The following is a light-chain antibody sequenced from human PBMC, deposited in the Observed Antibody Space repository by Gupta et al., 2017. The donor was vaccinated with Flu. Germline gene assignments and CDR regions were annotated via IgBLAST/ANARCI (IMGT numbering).Light chain of an antibody. V-gene: IGLV3-19*01. CDR2: GKN. J-gene: IGLJ3*02. Sequence: SSALTQDPAVSVALGPTVRLSCQGDSLRSYYASWYQQKPGQAPVLVIYGKNNRPSGIPDRFSGSSSGNTASLTITGAQAEDEADYYCNSRDSSGNHLVFGGGTKLTVL. CDR1: SLRSYY. CDR3: NSRDSSGNHLV.